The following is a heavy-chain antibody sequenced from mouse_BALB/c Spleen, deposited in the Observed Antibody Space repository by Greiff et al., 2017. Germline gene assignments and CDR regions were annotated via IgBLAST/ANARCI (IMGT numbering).Heavy chain of an antibody. J-gene: IGHJ4*01. CDR3: AGEPRAMDY. V-gene: IGHV3-2*02. CDR2: ISYSGST. Sequence: ESGPGLVKPSQSLSLTCTVTGYSITSDYAWNWIRQFPGNKLEWMGYISYSGSTSYNPSLKSRISITRDTSKNQFFLQLNSVTTEDTATYYWAGEPRAMDYWGQGTSVTVSS. CDR1: GYSITSDYA.